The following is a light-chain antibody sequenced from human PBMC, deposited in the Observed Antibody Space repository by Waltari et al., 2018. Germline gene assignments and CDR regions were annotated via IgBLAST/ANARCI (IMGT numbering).Light chain of an antibody. CDR3: LQDTDYPLT. V-gene: IGKV1-16*01. CDR1: QDINVH. J-gene: IGKJ4*01. Sequence: DTQMTQSPSPLSASLADRVTLTGRASQDINVHLAWFHQKTGKAPKSLIYAASTSHSGVPTRFSGSGSGTDFTLTINGLQPEDFATYYCLQDTDYPLTFGGGTRVEIK. CDR2: AAS.